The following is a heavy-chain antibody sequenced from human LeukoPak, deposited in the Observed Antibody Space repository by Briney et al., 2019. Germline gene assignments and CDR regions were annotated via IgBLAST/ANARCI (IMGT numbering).Heavy chain of an antibody. CDR3: AGYSSSSGFDP. V-gene: IGHV4-59*11. CDR2: IYYSGST. J-gene: IGHJ5*02. D-gene: IGHD6-6*01. Sequence: SETLSLTCAVSGGSISSHYWSWIRQPSGKGLEWIGYIYYSGSTNYNPSLKSRVTISVDTSKNQFSLKLSSVTAADTAVYYCAGYSSSSGFDPWGQGTLVTVSS. CDR1: GGSISSHY.